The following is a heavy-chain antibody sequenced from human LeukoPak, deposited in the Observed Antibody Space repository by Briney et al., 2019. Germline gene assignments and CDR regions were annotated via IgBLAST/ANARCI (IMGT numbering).Heavy chain of an antibody. D-gene: IGHD6-6*01. Sequence: PGGSLRLSCAASGFTFSSHWMHWVRQPPGKGLVGVSRINTDGSITTYADSMKGRFTISRDNAKNTLYLQMNSLRAEDTAVYYCVRDSSSLYWGQGTLVTVSS. J-gene: IGHJ4*02. CDR1: GFTFSSHW. CDR2: INTDGSIT. CDR3: VRDSSSLY. V-gene: IGHV3-74*03.